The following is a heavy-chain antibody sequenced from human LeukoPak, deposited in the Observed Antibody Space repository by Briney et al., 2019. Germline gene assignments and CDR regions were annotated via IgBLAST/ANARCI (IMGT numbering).Heavy chain of an antibody. D-gene: IGHD3-10*01. CDR2: IKKDGSAK. V-gene: IGHV3-7*01. CDR1: GFMFSTYS. CDR3: ARVPDRDY. Sequence: GGSLRLSCAASGFMFSTYSMTWVRQAPGKGLERVANIKKDGSAKYYVDSVKGRFTVSRDNAKNSLYLQMNSLRVEDTAVYYCARVPDRDYWGQGTLVTVSS. J-gene: IGHJ4*02.